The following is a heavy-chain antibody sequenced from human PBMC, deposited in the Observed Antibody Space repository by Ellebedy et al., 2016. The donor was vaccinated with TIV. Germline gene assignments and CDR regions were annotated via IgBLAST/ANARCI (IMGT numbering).Heavy chain of an antibody. CDR1: GFTFSSYA. D-gene: IGHD6-19*01. J-gene: IGHJ4*02. V-gene: IGHV3-30-3*01. CDR3: ARDGSSSGWYDY. Sequence: GESLKISCAASGFTFSSYAMHWVRQAPGKGLEWVAVISYDGSNKYYADSVKGRFTISRDNSKNTLYLQMNSLRAEDTAVYYCARDGSSSGWYDYWGQGTLVTVSS. CDR2: ISYDGSNK.